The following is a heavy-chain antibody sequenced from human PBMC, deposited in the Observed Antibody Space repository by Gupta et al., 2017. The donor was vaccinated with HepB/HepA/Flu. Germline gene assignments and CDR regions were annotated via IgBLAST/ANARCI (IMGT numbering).Heavy chain of an antibody. CDR2: ISSSGNKI. CDR1: GFPFSTSE. V-gene: IGHV3-48*03. Sequence: EVQLVESGGGLVQTGGSLRLPCGASGFPFSTSEMNWVHQAPGKGLEWVSYISSSGNKIYYADSVKGRFTISRDNAKNSLYMQMNSLRAEDTAVYYCARGGYSYVYDYWGQGTLGTVSS. J-gene: IGHJ4*02. D-gene: IGHD5-18*01. CDR3: ARGGYSYVYDY.